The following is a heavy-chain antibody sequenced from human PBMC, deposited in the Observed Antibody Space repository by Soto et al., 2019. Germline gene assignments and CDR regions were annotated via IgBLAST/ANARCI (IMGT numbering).Heavy chain of an antibody. CDR3: ALRMTTVTSGYFED. V-gene: IGHV4-61*01. J-gene: IGHJ4*02. D-gene: IGHD4-17*01. CDR1: GDSVSSDSYY. Sequence: QVQLQESGPGLVKASETLSLTCTVSGDSVSSDSYYWPWIRQPPGKGLEYIGYVYFTGSTNYSPSLKIRVTMSVDTSTNQFSLKLSSVTAADTAVYYCALRMTTVTSGYFEDWGQGALVTVSS. CDR2: VYFTGST.